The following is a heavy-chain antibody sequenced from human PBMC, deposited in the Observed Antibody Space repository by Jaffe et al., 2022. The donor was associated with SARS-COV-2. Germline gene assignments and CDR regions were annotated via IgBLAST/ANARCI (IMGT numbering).Heavy chain of an antibody. CDR2: ISYDGSNK. CDR3: ARSLYGQLVPALGY. V-gene: IGHV3-30-3*01. J-gene: IGHJ4*02. D-gene: IGHD6-6*01. Sequence: QVQLVESGGGVVQPGRSLRLSCAASGFTFSSYAMHWVRQAPGKGLEWVAVISYDGSNKYYADSVKGRFTISRDNSKNTLYLQMNSLRAEDTAVYYCARSLYGQLVPALGYWGQGTLVTVSS. CDR1: GFTFSSYA.